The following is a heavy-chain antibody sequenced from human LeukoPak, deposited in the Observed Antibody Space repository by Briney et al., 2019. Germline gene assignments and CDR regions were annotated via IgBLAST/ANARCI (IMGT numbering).Heavy chain of an antibody. CDR2: ISAYNGNT. V-gene: IGHV1-18*04. CDR3: ARNYYGSGSKYRYFDL. D-gene: IGHD3-10*01. CDR1: GYTFTSYG. Sequence: ASVKVSFKASGYTFTSYGISWVRQAPGQGLEWMGWISAYNGNTNYAQKLQGRVTMTTDTPTSTAYMELRSLRSDDTAVYYCARNYYGSGSKYRYFDLWGRGTLVTVSS. J-gene: IGHJ2*01.